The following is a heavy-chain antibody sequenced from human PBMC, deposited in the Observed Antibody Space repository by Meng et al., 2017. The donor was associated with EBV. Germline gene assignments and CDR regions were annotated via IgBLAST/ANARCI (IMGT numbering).Heavy chain of an antibody. Sequence: QVQRVWSGAGVKRPGAALMVSCKASGYTFTSSGSSWVRQAPGQGLEWMGWISAYNSNTNYAQKLQGRVTMTTDTSTSTAYMELRSLRSDDTAVYYGARGLDYLDYWGQGTLVTVSS. V-gene: IGHV1-18*01. J-gene: IGHJ4*02. CDR1: GYTFTSSG. CDR3: ARGLDYLDY. CDR2: ISAYNSNT.